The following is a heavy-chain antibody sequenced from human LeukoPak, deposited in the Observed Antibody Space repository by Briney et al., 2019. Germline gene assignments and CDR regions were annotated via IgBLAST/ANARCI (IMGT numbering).Heavy chain of an antibody. V-gene: IGHV4-34*01. CDR3: ARHSPQDIDY. CDR1: GGSFSGYY. Sequence: SETLSLTCAVYGGSFSGYYWSWIRQPPGKGLEWIGEINHSGSTNYNPSLKSRVTISVDTSKNQFSLKLSSVTAADTAVYYCARHSPQDIDYWGQGTLVTVSS. J-gene: IGHJ4*02. D-gene: IGHD2-21*01. CDR2: INHSGST.